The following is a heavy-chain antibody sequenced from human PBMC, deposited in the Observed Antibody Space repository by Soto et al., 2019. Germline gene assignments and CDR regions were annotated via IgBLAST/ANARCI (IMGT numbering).Heavy chain of an antibody. D-gene: IGHD4-17*01. CDR1: GFIFSSYG. CDR2: ISYDGSNK. Sequence: GGCLRLSCAASGFIFSSYGMHWVRQAPGKGLEWVAVISYDGSNKYYADSVKGRFTISRDNSKNTLYLQMNSLRAEDTAVYYCARAPDYGDERTFDYWGQGTLVTVSA. CDR3: ARAPDYGDERTFDY. V-gene: IGHV3-30*03. J-gene: IGHJ4*02.